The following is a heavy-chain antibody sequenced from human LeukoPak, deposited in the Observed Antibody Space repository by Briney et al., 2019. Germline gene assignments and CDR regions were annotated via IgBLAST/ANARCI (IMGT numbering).Heavy chain of an antibody. V-gene: IGHV3-13*01. CDR2: IGTQGDT. Sequence: PGGSLRLSCAASGFTFRNYDMHWVRQPTGKDLEWVSGIGTQGDTHYSGSVEGRFTISRENAEYSLYLQMNSLRAGDTAVYYCVRTNIERPSGWYDGGTFNVWGQGTMVTVSS. CDR3: VRTNIERPSGWYDGGTFNV. J-gene: IGHJ3*01. CDR1: GFTFRNYD. D-gene: IGHD1-14*01.